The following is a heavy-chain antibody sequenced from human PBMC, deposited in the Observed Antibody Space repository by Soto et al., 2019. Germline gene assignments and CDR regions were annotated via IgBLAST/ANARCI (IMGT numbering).Heavy chain of an antibody. CDR2: ISAYNGNT. CDR3: VRTLNEWLLGLE. Sequence: QVKLVQSGGEVKKPGASVKISCKASGYTFSSYGISWVRKATGQGLEWMGWISAYNGNTNYAQKFQGRVTMTTDTSSSTAYMELRSLRSDDTAIYYCVRTLNEWLLGLEWGQGTLVTVAS. V-gene: IGHV1-18*01. D-gene: IGHD3-3*01. CDR1: GYTFSSYG. J-gene: IGHJ4*02.